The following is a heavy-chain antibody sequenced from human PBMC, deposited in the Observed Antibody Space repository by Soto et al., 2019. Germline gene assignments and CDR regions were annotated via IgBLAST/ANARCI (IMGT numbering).Heavy chain of an antibody. V-gene: IGHV4-38-2*02. CDR3: ARDVVVTSVHQYYFDF. CDR2: IYHRGTT. Sequence: SETLSLTCGVSGSSVSSDYYWGWIRQPPGKGLEWIGSIYHRGTTYYNPSLKSRVTLSVHTSKNLFSLRLSSATAADTAVYYCARDVVVTSVHQYYFDFWGQGALVTVSS. D-gene: IGHD2-21*02. J-gene: IGHJ4*02. CDR1: GSSVSSDYY.